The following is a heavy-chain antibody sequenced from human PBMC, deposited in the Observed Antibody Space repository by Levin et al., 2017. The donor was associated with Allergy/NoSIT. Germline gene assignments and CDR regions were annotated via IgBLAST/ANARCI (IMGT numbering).Heavy chain of an antibody. J-gene: IGHJ2*01. V-gene: IGHV4-4*02. CDR1: GGSISSSNW. CDR2: IYHSGST. CDR3: ASRTMVRGAEFDL. Sequence: SETLSLTCAVSGGSISSSNWWSWVRQPPGKGLEWIGEIYHSGSTNYNPSLKSRVTISVDKSKNQFSLKLSSVTAADTAVYYCASRTMVRGAEFDLWGRGTLVTVSS. D-gene: IGHD3-10*01.